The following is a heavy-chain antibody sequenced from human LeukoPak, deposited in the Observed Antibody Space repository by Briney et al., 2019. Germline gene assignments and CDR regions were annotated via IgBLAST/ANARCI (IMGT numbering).Heavy chain of an antibody. D-gene: IGHD3/OR15-3a*01. V-gene: IGHV4-38-2*02. CDR3: ARAQGNGLIDF. CDR1: SHSITYNY. CDR2: ISQRGIT. Sequence: PSETLSLTCTVSSHSITYNYCGWIRQSPGKGLEWIGSISQRGITYYNPSLQSRLSISLDTSRNQFSLRLSSVTAADTADYYCARAQGNGLIDFWGQGTLVTVSS. J-gene: IGHJ4*02.